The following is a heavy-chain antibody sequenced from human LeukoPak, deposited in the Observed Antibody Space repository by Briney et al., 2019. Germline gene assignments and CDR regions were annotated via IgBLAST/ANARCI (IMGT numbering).Heavy chain of an antibody. CDR1: GGTFSSYA. CDR3: AASTVGFGVVIIRTNWFDP. Sequence: GSSVNVSCKASGGTFSSYAISWVRQAPGQGLERMGGIIPIFGTANYAQKFQGRVTITADESTSTAYMELSSLRSEDTAVYYCAASTVGFGVVIIRTNWFDPWGQGTLVTVSS. J-gene: IGHJ5*02. CDR2: IIPIFGTA. D-gene: IGHD3-3*01. V-gene: IGHV1-69*01.